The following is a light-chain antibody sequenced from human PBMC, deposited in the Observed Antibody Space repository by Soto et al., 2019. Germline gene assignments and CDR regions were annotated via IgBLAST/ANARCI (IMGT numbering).Light chain of an antibody. CDR3: QQSDRAPLT. J-gene: IGKJ4*01. V-gene: IGKV1-39*01. CDR2: TAS. Sequence: DIQMTQSPSSLSASVGDRVTITCRASQTVKYLNWYQQIPGKAPKFLISTASILQSGVPSRFSGSGSGTEFSLTINTLQRADFATYYCQQSDRAPLTFGGGTKVEVK. CDR1: QTVKY.